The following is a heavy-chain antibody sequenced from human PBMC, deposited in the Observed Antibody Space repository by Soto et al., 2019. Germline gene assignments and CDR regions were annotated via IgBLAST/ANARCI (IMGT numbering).Heavy chain of an antibody. J-gene: IGHJ6*02. D-gene: IGHD1-1*01. CDR1: GFTFSSYS. V-gene: IGHV3-48*02. CDR3: ARDLFLERLGFYYYYGMDV. Sequence: GGSLRLSCAASGFTFSSYSMNWVRQAPGKGLEWFSYISSSSSTIYYADSVKGRFTISRDNAKNSLYLQMNSLGDEDTAVYYCARDLFLERLGFYYYYGMDVWGQGTTVTVSS. CDR2: ISSSSSTI.